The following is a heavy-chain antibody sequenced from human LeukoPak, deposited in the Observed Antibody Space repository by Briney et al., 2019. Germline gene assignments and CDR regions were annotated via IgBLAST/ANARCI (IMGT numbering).Heavy chain of an antibody. Sequence: SVKVSCKASGGTFSSYAISWVRQAPGQGLEWMGGIIPIFGTANYAQKFQGRVTITADESTSTAYMELSSLRSEDTAVYYCARGSSGWYLMPDYWGQGTLVTVSS. J-gene: IGHJ4*02. CDR1: GGTFSSYA. V-gene: IGHV1-69*13. D-gene: IGHD6-19*01. CDR3: ARGSSGWYLMPDY. CDR2: IIPIFGTA.